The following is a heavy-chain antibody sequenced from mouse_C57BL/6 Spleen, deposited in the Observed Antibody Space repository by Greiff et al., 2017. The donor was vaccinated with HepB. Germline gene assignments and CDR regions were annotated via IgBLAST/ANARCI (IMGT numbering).Heavy chain of an antibody. D-gene: IGHD1-1*01. J-gene: IGHJ4*01. CDR1: GFTFSDYG. CDR2: ISSGSSTI. V-gene: IGHV5-17*01. Sequence: EVMLVESGGGLVKPGGSLKLSCAASGFTFSDYGMHWVRQAPEKGLEWVAYISSGSSTIYYADTVKGRFTISRDNAKNTLFLQMTSLRSEDTAMYYCATSYGSSSYAMDYWGQGTSVTVSS. CDR3: ATSYGSSSYAMDY.